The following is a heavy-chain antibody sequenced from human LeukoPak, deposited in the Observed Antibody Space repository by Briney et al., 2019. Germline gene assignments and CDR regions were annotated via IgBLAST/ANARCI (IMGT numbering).Heavy chain of an antibody. CDR3: AKGLWYYYDSSGYVDY. Sequence: ASVKVSCKASGYTFTSYYMHWVRQAPGQGLEWMGIINPSGGSTSYAQKFQGRVTMTRDTSTSTVYMELSSLRSEDTAVYYCAKGLWYYYDSSGYVDYWGKGTLVTVSS. CDR1: GYTFTSYY. V-gene: IGHV1-46*01. J-gene: IGHJ4*02. D-gene: IGHD3-22*01. CDR2: INPSGGST.